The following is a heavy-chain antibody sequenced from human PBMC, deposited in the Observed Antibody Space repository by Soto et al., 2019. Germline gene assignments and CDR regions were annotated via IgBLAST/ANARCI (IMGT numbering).Heavy chain of an antibody. CDR3: VKNSEYQLLSWFDP. CDR1: GFSFSTYA. D-gene: IGHD2-2*01. CDR2: ISAGGGNT. V-gene: IGHV3-23*01. Sequence: EVQLLESGGGLVQPGGSLRLSCAASGFSFSTYAMSWVRQAPGKGLEWVSGISAGGGNTFYADSVRGRFTISRDNSKNTLYLQINSLRAEDTALYYCVKNSEYQLLSWFDPWGQGTLVTVSS. J-gene: IGHJ5*02.